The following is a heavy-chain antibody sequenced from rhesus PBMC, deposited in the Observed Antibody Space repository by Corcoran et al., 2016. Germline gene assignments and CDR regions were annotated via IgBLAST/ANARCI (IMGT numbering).Heavy chain of an antibody. J-gene: IGHJ4*01. CDR3: ARGGGYTGGWYYFDY. CDR2: IYWDDDK. CDR1: GFSLTTRGIG. D-gene: IGHD6-31*01. V-gene: IGHV2-152*01. Sequence: QVTLKESGPALVTPTQTLTLTCTFSGFSLTTRGIGVVWLRLPPGTALEWLALIYWDDDKRYSTTQKSRLTISKDTTKNQVVLTMTNMDPMDTATYYCARGGGYTGGWYYFDYWGQGVLVTVSS.